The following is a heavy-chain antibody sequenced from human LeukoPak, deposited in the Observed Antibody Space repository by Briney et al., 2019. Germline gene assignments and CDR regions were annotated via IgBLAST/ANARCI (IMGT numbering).Heavy chain of an antibody. Sequence: SETLSLTCAVYGGSFSGYYWSWIRQPPGKGLEWIGEINHSGSTNYNPSLKSRVTISVDTSKNQFSLKLSSVTAADTAVYYCARASYCSGGSCYFLPFRWGQGTLVTVSS. J-gene: IGHJ4*02. V-gene: IGHV4-34*01. CDR1: GGSFSGYY. D-gene: IGHD2-15*01. CDR2: INHSGST. CDR3: ARASYCSGGSCYFLPFR.